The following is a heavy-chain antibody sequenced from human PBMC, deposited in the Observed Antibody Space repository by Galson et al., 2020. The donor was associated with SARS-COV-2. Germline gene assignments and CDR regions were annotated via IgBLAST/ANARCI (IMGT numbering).Heavy chain of an antibody. V-gene: IGHV4-4*02. D-gene: IGHD1-26*01. Sequence: ASETLSLTCAVSGGSISSSNWWSWVRQPPGKGLEWIGEIYHSGSTNYNPSLKSRVTISVDNSKNQFSLKLSSVTAAYTAVYYCARGPLVGANDGFDPWGQGTLVTVSS. J-gene: IGHJ5*02. CDR2: IYHSGST. CDR1: GGSISSSNW. CDR3: ARGPLVGANDGFDP.